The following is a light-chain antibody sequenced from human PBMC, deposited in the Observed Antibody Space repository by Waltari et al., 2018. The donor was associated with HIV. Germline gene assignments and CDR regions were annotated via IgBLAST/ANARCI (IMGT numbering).Light chain of an antibody. Sequence: QSVLTQPPSASGTPGQRVTISCSGSNSNVGTNPVNCYQQIPGTAPKLLIYSNNQRPSGVPDRFSGSKSGASASLAISGLQSEDEADYFCAAWDDSLNGHVVFGGGTKLTVL. CDR3: AAWDDSLNGHVV. J-gene: IGLJ2*01. V-gene: IGLV1-44*01. CDR1: NSNVGTNP. CDR2: SNN.